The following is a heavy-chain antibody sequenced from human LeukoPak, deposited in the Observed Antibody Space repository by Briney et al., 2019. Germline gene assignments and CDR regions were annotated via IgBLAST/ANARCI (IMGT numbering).Heavy chain of an antibody. CDR1: GFTFSDYY. J-gene: IGHJ4*02. CDR2: ISSSGSTI. V-gene: IGHV3-11*04. Sequence: GGSLRLSCAASGFTFSDYYMSWIRQAPGKGLEWVSYISSSGSTIYYADSVKGRFTISRDNAKNSLYLQMNSLRAEDTAVYYCARVFPIYYPRRYYFDYWGQGTLVTVSS. D-gene: IGHD3-22*01. CDR3: ARVFPIYYPRRYYFDY.